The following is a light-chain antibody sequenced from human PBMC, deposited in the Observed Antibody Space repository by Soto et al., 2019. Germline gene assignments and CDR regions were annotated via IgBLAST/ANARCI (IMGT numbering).Light chain of an antibody. CDR3: SSYAGSSNV. J-gene: IGLJ1*01. V-gene: IGLV2-8*01. CDR2: EVN. Sequence: QSALTQPPSASGSPGQSVAISCTGTSSDVGGYNYVSWYQQHPGKAPKLMIYEVNKRPSGVPDRFSGSKSGNTASLTVSGLQAEDEVDYYCSSYAGSSNVFGTGTRSPS. CDR1: SSDVGGYNY.